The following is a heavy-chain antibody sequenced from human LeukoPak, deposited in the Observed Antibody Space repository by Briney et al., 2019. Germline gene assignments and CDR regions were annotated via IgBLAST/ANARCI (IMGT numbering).Heavy chain of an antibody. CDR1: GFTFSSYG. CDR2: ISYDGSNK. Sequence: GGSLRLSCAASGFTFSSYGMHWVRQAPGKELEWVAVISYDGSNKYYADSVKGRFTISRDNSKNTLYLQMNSLRAEDTAVYYCAKDRLGYGGNSVGYFDYWGQGTLVTVSS. CDR3: AKDRLGYGGNSVGYFDY. J-gene: IGHJ4*02. D-gene: IGHD4-23*01. V-gene: IGHV3-30*18.